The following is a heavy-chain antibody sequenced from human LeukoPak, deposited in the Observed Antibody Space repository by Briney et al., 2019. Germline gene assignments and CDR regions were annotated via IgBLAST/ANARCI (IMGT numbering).Heavy chain of an antibody. V-gene: IGHV3-23*01. Sequence: GGSLRLSCAASGFTFSSYAMSWVRQAPGKGLEWVSAISGSGGSTYYADSVKGWFTISRDNSKNTLYLQMNSLRAEDTAVYYCAKRTYGSGYTDYWGQGTLVTVSS. CDR2: ISGSGGST. CDR1: GFTFSSYA. D-gene: IGHD3-10*01. J-gene: IGHJ4*02. CDR3: AKRTYGSGYTDY.